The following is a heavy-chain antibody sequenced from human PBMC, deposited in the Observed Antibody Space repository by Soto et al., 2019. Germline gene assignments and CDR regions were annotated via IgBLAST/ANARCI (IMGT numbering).Heavy chain of an antibody. CDR2: ISSSSYI. D-gene: IGHD3-22*01. V-gene: IGHV3-21*01. CDR1: GSTFSSYS. CDR3: ACGYYYDSSGYYDPDAFDI. Sequence: PGGSLRLSCAASGSTFSSYSMNWVRQAPGKGLEWVSSISSSSYIYYADSVKGRFTISRDNAKNSLYLQMNSLRAEDTAVYYCACGYYYDSSGYYDPDAFDIWGQGTMVTVSS. J-gene: IGHJ3*02.